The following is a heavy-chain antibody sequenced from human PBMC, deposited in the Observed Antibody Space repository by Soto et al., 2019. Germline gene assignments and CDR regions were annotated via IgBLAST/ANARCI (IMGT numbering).Heavy chain of an antibody. CDR2: ISYDGSNK. J-gene: IGHJ4*02. CDR3: ARDRLRYYYDSSGYRPDY. CDR1: GFTFSSYA. Sequence: VPLVESGGGVVQPGRSLRLSCAASGFTFSSYAMHWVRQAPGKGLEWVAVISYDGSNKYYADSVKGRFTISRDNSKNTLYLQMNSLRAEDTAVYYCARDRLRYYYDSSGYRPDYWGQGTLVTVSS. D-gene: IGHD3-22*01. V-gene: IGHV3-30-3*01.